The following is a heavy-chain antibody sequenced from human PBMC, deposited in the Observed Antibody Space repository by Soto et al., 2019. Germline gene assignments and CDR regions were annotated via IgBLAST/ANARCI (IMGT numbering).Heavy chain of an antibody. V-gene: IGHV3-30*18. CDR3: AKPTLMLYGMAV. Sequence: QVQLVESGGGVVQPGRSLRLSCAASGFTFSSYGMHWVRQAPGKGLEWVAVISYDGSNKYYADSVKGRFPISRDNSKNTLYLQMNSLRAEDTAVYYCAKPTLMLYGMAVWGQGTTVTVSS. J-gene: IGHJ6*02. CDR2: ISYDGSNK. CDR1: GFTFSSYG. D-gene: IGHD2-8*01.